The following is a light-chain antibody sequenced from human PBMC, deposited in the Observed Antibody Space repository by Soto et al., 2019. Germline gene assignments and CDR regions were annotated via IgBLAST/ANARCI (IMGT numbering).Light chain of an antibody. J-gene: IGLJ1*01. CDR1: SSDVNNYNY. V-gene: IGLV2-14*01. CDR2: NVN. Sequence: QSVLTQSASVSGSPGQAITISCTGTSSDVNNYNYVSWYQQHPGEVPKLIIFNVNTRPSGVSNRFSGSKSGNTASLTISVLQAEDEADYYCSSFTSSATYVFGTGTKVTVL. CDR3: SSFTSSATYV.